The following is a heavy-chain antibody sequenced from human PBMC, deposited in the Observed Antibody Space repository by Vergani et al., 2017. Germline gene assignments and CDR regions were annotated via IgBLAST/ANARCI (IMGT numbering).Heavy chain of an antibody. D-gene: IGHD3-10*01. CDR3: ARDPPLWFGEPSNPYFDY. CDR2: ISSSGSTI. Sequence: EVQLVESGGGLVQPGGSLRLSCAASGFTFSSYEMNWVRQAPGKGLEWVSYISSSGSTIYYADSVKGRFTISRDNAKNSLYLQMNSLRAEDTAVYYCARDPPLWFGEPSNPYFDYWGQGTLVTVSS. J-gene: IGHJ4*02. CDR1: GFTFSSYE. V-gene: IGHV3-48*03.